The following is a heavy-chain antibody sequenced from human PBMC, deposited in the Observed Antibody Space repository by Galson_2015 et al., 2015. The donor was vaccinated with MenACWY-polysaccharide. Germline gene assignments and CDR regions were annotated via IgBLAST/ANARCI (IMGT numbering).Heavy chain of an antibody. CDR2: MNPNSGNT. Sequence: SVKVSCKASGYTFTSYDINWVRQATGQGLEWMGWMNPNSGNTGYPQKFQGRVTMTRNTSISTAYMELSSLRSEDTAVYYCARGIAPDVIAVAKGLNDYWGQGTLVTVSS. CDR3: ARGIAPDVIAVAKGLNDY. V-gene: IGHV1-8*01. J-gene: IGHJ4*02. D-gene: IGHD6-19*01. CDR1: GYTFTSYD.